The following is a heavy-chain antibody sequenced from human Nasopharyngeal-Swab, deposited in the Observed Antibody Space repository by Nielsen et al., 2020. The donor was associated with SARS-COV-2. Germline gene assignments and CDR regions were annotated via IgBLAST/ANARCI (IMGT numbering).Heavy chain of an antibody. CDR3: AREGEYGAYDAPYY. CDR2: IVPALGLP. D-gene: IGHD5-12*01. CDR1: GDTFTNSA. J-gene: IGHJ4*02. V-gene: IGHV1-69*10. Sequence: SVKVSCKTSGDTFTNSAISWVRQAPGQGLDWMGGIVPALGLPNYAQKFRGRVTISADRSTTTSYLELSSLRSEDTAIYYCAREGEYGAYDAPYYWGQGTLVTVSS.